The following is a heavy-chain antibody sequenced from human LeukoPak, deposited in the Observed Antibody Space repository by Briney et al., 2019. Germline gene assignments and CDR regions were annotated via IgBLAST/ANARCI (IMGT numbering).Heavy chain of an antibody. CDR3: ARDPLGYCSGGSCYTNWFDP. D-gene: IGHD2-15*01. V-gene: IGHV4-61*02. CDR1: GGPISSGSYY. CDR2: IYTSGST. J-gene: IGHJ5*02. Sequence: KPSQTLSLTCTVSGGPISSGSYYWSWIRQPAGKGLEWIGRIYTSGSTNYNPSLKSRVTISVDTSKNQFSLKLSSVTAADTAVYYCARDPLGYCSGGSCYTNWFDPWGQGTLVTVSS.